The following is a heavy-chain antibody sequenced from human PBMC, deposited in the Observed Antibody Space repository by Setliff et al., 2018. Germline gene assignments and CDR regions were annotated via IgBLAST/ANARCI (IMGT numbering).Heavy chain of an antibody. D-gene: IGHD3-3*01. CDR2: ISAYTGKA. V-gene: IGHV1-18*01. J-gene: IGHJ4*02. CDR1: DYAFVSYG. CDR3: ARAPRLEWILPTFDY. Sequence: KVSCKASDYAFVSYGLSWMRQAPGQGLEWLGWISAYTGKADYAHNFQDRLTMTTDTSTNTAYMELRSLTSDDTAVYFCARAPRLEWILPTFDYWGQGTPVTVSS.